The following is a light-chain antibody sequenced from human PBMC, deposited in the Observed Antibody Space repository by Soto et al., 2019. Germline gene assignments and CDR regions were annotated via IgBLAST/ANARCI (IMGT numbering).Light chain of an antibody. J-gene: IGLJ1*01. CDR2: DVS. Sequence: QSVLTQPASVSGSPGQSITISCTGTSSDVGGYNYVSWYQQCPGRAPKLMIYDVSKRPSGVSDRFSGSKSGNTASLTISGLQAEDEVEYYCSWYTNSVSLGCVFGTGTKVTVL. CDR3: SWYTNSVSLGCV. CDR1: SSDVGGYNY. V-gene: IGLV2-14*01.